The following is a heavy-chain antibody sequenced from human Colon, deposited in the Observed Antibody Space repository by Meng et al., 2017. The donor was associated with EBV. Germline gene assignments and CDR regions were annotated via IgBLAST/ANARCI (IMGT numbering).Heavy chain of an antibody. D-gene: IGHD2-15*01. CDR3: ARAWGYCSSGSCRTG. CDR1: GGPSSNFY. V-gene: IGHV4-34*01. Sequence: GQLPQWGAGLLKPSETLSLTCAVYGGPSSNFYWSWIRQPPGKGLEWIGEMNQSGSTNYNPSLKSRVTISVDASKNQFSLKLSSVTAADTAVYYCARAWGYCSSGSCRTGWGQGTLVTVSS. CDR2: MNQSGST. J-gene: IGHJ4*02.